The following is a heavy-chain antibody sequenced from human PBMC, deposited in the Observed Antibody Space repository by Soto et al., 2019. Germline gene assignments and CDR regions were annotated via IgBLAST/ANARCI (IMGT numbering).Heavy chain of an antibody. D-gene: IGHD3-10*01. V-gene: IGHV1-8*01. CDR2: MNPNSGNT. Sequence: ASVKVSCKASGYTFTSYDINWVRQATGQGLEWMGWMNPNSGNTGYAQKFQGRVTMTRNTSISTAYMELSSLRSEDTAVYYCARGGGGITMVRGVPPGDPWGQGILVTVSS. CDR3: ARGGGGITMVRGVPPGDP. CDR1: GYTFTSYD. J-gene: IGHJ5*02.